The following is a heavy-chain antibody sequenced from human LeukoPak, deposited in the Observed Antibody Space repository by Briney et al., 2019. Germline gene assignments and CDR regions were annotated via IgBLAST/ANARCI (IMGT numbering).Heavy chain of an antibody. CDR3: ARASHDYGDYGHFDY. J-gene: IGHJ4*02. CDR2: IYYSGST. V-gene: IGHV4-59*12. D-gene: IGHD4-17*01. Sequence: SETLSLTCTVSGGSISSYYWSWIRQPPGKGLEWIGYIYYSGSTNYNPSLKSRVTISVDTSKNQFSLKLSSVTAADTAVYYCARASHDYGDYGHFDYWGQGTLVTVSS. CDR1: GGSISSYY.